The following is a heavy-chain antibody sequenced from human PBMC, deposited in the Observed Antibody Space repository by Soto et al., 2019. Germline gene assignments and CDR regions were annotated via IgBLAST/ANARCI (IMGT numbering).Heavy chain of an antibody. CDR3: ARGRGLLELLDYGMDV. CDR2: IGTSGDT. CDR1: GFDFNNYD. J-gene: IGHJ6*02. Sequence: EAQLVEAGGGLVQPGGSLRLSCAASGFDFNNYDMHWVRQAPGKGLEWVSSIGTSGDTYYAASVKGRFTISRENARHSLYLQMSSLRAGDTAVYYCARGRGLLELLDYGMDVWGQGTTVTVSS. V-gene: IGHV3-13*01. D-gene: IGHD1-1*01.